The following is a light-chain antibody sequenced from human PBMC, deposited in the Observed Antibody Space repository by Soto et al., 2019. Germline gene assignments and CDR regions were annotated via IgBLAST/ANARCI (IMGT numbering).Light chain of an antibody. CDR1: SSDVGGYNF. Sequence: QSALTQPASVSGSPGQSVTISCAGTSSDVGGYNFVSWYQQHPGKAPKLMIYEGSKRPSGVSNRFSGSKSGNTASLTISGPQAEDEADYYCCSYAGSSTYVVFGGGTKLTVL. V-gene: IGLV2-23*01. J-gene: IGLJ2*01. CDR2: EGS. CDR3: CSYAGSSTYVV.